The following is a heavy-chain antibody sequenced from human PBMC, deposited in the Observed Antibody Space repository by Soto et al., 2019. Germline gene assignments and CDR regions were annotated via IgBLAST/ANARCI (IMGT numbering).Heavy chain of an antibody. CDR3: AKDITCSGGSCYSPYYYYYYGMDV. CDR1: GFTFSSYA. V-gene: IGHV3-23*01. Sequence: PGGSLRLSCAASGFTFSSYAMSWVRQAPGKGLEWVSAISGSGGSTYYADSVKGRFTISRDNSKNTLYLKMKSLRAEDTALYYCAKDITCSGGSCYSPYYYYYYGMDVWGQGTTVTVSS. D-gene: IGHD2-15*01. J-gene: IGHJ6*02. CDR2: ISGSGGST.